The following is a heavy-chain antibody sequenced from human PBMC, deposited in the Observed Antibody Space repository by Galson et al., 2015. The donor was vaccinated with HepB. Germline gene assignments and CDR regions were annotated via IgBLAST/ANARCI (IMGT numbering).Heavy chain of an antibody. CDR1: GFTFNSYT. J-gene: IGHJ4*01. D-gene: IGHD2/OR15-2a*01. CDR2: ISYHGINK. V-gene: IGHV3-30-3*01. Sequence: SLRLSCAVSGFTFNSYTMHWVRQAPGKGLEWVTTISYHGINKYHADSVKGRFTISRDNSKSTLYLQMNSLRAEDTAVYYCARGSLILDKEYFDYWGQGTLVTVSS. CDR3: ARGSLILDKEYFDY.